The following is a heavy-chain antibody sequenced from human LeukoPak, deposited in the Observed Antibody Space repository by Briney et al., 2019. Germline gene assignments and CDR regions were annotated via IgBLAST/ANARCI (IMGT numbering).Heavy chain of an antibody. CDR1: GFTFGDYT. Sequence: GGSLRLSCTASGFTFGDYTMSWVRQAPGKGLEWVGFIRSKAYGGTTEYAASVKGRFTISRDDSKSIAYLQMNSLKTEDTAVYYCTRGNPYYYYYYMDVWGKGTTVTVSS. CDR3: TRGNPYYYYYYMDV. V-gene: IGHV3-49*04. CDR2: IRSKAYGGTT. J-gene: IGHJ6*03.